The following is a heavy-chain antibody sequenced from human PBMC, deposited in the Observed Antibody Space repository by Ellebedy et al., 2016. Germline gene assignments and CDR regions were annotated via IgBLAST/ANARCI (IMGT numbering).Heavy chain of an antibody. CDR3: AKEQWHEGYFDY. CDR1: GFTFSSYG. CDR2: ISYDGSNK. V-gene: IGHV3-30*18. J-gene: IGHJ4*02. Sequence: GGSLRLXXAASGFTFSSYGMHWVRQAPGKGLEWVAVISYDGSNKYYADSVKGRFTISRDNSKNTLYLQMNSLRAEDTAVYYCAKEQWHEGYFDYWGQGTLVTVSS. D-gene: IGHD6-19*01.